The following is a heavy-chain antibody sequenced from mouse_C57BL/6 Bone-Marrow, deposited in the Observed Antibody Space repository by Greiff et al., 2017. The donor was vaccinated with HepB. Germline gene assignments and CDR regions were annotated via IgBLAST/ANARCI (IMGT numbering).Heavy chain of an antibody. V-gene: IGHV5-4*01. Sequence: EVQLVESGGGLVKPGGSLKLSCAASGFTFSSYAMSWVRQTPEKRLEWVATISDGGSYTYYPENVKGRFTISRDNAKNNLYLQMSHLKSEDTAMYYCAREGVGFAYWGQGTLVTVSA. CDR2: ISDGGSYT. J-gene: IGHJ3*01. D-gene: IGHD1-1*02. CDR1: GFTFSSYA. CDR3: AREGVGFAY.